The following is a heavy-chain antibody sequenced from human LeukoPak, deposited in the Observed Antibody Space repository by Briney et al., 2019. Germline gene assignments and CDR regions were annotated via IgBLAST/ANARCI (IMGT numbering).Heavy chain of an antibody. CDR1: GGSISSRPYY. V-gene: IGHV4-39*01. J-gene: IGHJ4*02. CDR2: FDYSGST. D-gene: IGHD3-16*02. Sequence: PSETLSLTCTVSGGSISSRPYYWGWIRQPPGKGLEWLGSFDYSGSTYYKPSLKSRVTISVDTSKNQFSLKLSSVTAADTAVYYCARGLRSYYDYVWGSYRSGPLDYWGQGTLVTVSS. CDR3: ARGLRSYYDYVWGSYRSGPLDY.